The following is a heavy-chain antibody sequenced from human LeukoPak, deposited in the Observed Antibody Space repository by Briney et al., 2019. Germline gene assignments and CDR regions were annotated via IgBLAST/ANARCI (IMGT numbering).Heavy chain of an antibody. Sequence: SETLSLTCIVSGGSISSYYWSWIRQPAGKGLEWIGRIYTSGSTNYNPSLKSRVTMSVDTSKNQFSLKLSSVTAADTAVYYCARGYLVAAAGINWFDPWGQGTLVTVSS. J-gene: IGHJ5*02. V-gene: IGHV4-4*07. CDR2: IYTSGST. CDR3: ARGYLVAAAGINWFDP. D-gene: IGHD6-13*01. CDR1: GGSISSYY.